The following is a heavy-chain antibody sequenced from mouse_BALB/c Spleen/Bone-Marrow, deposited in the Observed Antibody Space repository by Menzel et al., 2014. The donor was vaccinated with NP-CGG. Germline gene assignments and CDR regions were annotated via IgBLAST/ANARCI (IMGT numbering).Heavy chain of an antibody. CDR1: GYSITSAYA. J-gene: IGHJ2*01. D-gene: IGHD1-3*01. Sequence: EVQLQQSGPGLVKPSQSLSLTCTVTGYSITSAYAWNWIRQFPGNNLEWMGYISSSGLTSYNPSLKGRISIARDTSENQFFLQLNSVTTEDTATYYCARSGNFFDFWGQGTTLTVSS. CDR2: ISSSGLT. CDR3: ARSGNFFDF. V-gene: IGHV3-2*02.